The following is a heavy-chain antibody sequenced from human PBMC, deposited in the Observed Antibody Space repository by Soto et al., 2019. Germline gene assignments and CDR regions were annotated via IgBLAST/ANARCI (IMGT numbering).Heavy chain of an antibody. Sequence: GGSLRLSCAASGFTFSSYXXSWVXQAPGKGLEWVSAIRGSGGSTYYADSVQGRFTTSRDNSKNTLYLQMNSLRAEDTAVYYCAKXGYCSGGSCLMTWFDPWGQGTLVTVSS. J-gene: IGHJ5*02. CDR2: IRGSGGST. CDR3: AKXGYCSGGSCLMTWFDP. V-gene: IGHV3-23*01. CDR1: GFTFSSYX. D-gene: IGHD2-15*01.